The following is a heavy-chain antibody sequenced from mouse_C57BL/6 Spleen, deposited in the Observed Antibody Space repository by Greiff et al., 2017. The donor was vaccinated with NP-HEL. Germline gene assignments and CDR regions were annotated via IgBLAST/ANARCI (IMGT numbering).Heavy chain of an antibody. D-gene: IGHD1-1*01. CDR1: GFSFNTYA. CDR2: IRSKSNNYAT. CDR3: VSSHYYGSSYGFAY. Sequence: DVKLVESGGGLVQPKGSLKLSCAASGFSFNTYAMNWVRQAPGKGLEWVARIRSKSNNYATYYADSVKDRFTISRDDSESMLYLQMNNLKTEDTAMYYCVSSHYYGSSYGFAYWGQGTLVTVSA. J-gene: IGHJ3*01. V-gene: IGHV10-1*01.